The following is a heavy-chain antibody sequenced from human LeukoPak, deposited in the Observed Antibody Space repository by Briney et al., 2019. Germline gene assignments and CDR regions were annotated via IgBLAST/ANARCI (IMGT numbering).Heavy chain of an antibody. D-gene: IGHD3-10*01. V-gene: IGHV3-23*01. CDR2: ISGSGGST. CDR3: AKDRMIRGVAFDS. J-gene: IGHJ4*02. CDR1: GFTFSSYG. Sequence: PGGSLRLSCAASGFTFSSYGMSWVRQAPGKGLEWVSAISGSGGSTEYADSVKGRFTISRDNSKNTLYLQMNSLRAEDTAVYYCAKDRMIRGVAFDSWGQGTLVTVSS.